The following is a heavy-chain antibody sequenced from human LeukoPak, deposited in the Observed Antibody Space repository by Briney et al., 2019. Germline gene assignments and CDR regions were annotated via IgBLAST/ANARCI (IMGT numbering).Heavy chain of an antibody. CDR2: ISSSSSYI. V-gene: IGHV3-21*04. D-gene: IGHD3-3*01. CDR1: GFTFSSYS. J-gene: IGHJ3*02. Sequence: GGSLRLSCAASGFTFSSYSMNWVRQAPGKGLEWVSSISSSSSYIYYADSVKGRFTISRDNAKNSLYLQMNSLRVEDTAAYYCARDPGVAFDIWGQGTMVTVSS. CDR3: ARDPGVAFDI.